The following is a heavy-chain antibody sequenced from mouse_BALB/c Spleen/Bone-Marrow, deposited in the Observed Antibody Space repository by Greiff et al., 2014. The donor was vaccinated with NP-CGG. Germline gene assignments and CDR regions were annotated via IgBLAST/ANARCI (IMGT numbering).Heavy chain of an antibody. Sequence: DVMLVESGGGLVQPGGSLKLSCAASGFTFSNYGMSWVRQTPDKRLELVATINGNGGSTYYPDSVKGRFTISRDTAKNTLYLQMSSLKSEETAMYYCVRGNYGNYVDYCDFWGQGTTLTVPS. D-gene: IGHD2-1*01. J-gene: IGHJ2*01. CDR2: INGNGGST. CDR3: VRGNYGNYVDYCDF. CDR1: GFTFSNYG. V-gene: IGHV5-6-3*01.